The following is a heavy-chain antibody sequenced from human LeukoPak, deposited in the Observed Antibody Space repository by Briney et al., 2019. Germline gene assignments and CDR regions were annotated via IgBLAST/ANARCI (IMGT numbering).Heavy chain of an antibody. J-gene: IGHJ6*03. Sequence: GESLKISCKGSGYSFTSYGISWVRQAPGQGLEWMGWISAYNGNTNYAQKLQGRFTMTTDTSTSTAYMELRSLRSDDTAVYYCARAVVVVPAAIRVDYYYMDVWGKGTTVTVSS. V-gene: IGHV1-18*01. CDR3: ARAVVVVPAAIRVDYYYMDV. CDR1: GYSFTSYG. D-gene: IGHD2-2*02. CDR2: ISAYNGNT.